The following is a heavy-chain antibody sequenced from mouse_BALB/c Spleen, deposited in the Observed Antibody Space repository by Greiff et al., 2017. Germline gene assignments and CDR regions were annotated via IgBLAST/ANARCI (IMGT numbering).Heavy chain of an antibody. V-gene: IGHV2-9*02. CDR1: GFSLTSYG. Sequence: VMLKESGPGLVAPSQSLSITCTVSGFSLTSYGVHWVRQPPGKGLEWLGVIWAGGSTNYNSALMSRLSISKDNSKSQVFLKMNSLQTDDTAMYYCANYYGSSFAYWGQGTLVTVSA. J-gene: IGHJ3*01. D-gene: IGHD1-1*01. CDR3: ANYYGSSFAY. CDR2: IWAGGST.